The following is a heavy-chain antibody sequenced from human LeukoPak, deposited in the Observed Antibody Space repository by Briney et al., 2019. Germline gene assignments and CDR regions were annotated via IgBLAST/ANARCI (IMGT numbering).Heavy chain of an antibody. Sequence: GASVTVSCKASGGTFSSYAISWVRQAPGQGLEWMGGIIPIFGTANYAQKFQGRVTITADESTSTAYMELSSLRSEDTAVYYCARDGGHDYGDYEGWGQGTLVTVSS. CDR1: GGTFSSYA. D-gene: IGHD4-17*01. J-gene: IGHJ4*02. V-gene: IGHV1-69*13. CDR2: IIPIFGTA. CDR3: ARDGGHDYGDYEG.